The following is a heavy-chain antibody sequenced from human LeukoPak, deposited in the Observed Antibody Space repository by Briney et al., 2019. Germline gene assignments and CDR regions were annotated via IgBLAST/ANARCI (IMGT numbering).Heavy chain of an antibody. CDR2: INEDRSDK. Sequence: GGSLRLSCAASGFTFSSYWMSWVRQAPGKGLEWVASINEDRSDKYYVDSVKGRFTISRDNAKNSLYLQMNSLRAEDTAVYYCARDTYRFDDYWGQGTLVTVSS. V-gene: IGHV3-7*01. J-gene: IGHJ4*02. CDR3: ARDTYRFDDY. CDR1: GFTFSSYW.